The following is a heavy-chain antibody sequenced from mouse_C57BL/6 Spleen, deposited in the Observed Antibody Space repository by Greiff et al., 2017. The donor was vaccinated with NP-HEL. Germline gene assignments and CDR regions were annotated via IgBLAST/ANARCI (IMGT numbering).Heavy chain of an antibody. J-gene: IGHJ4*01. V-gene: IGHV1-69*01. CDR2: IDPSDSYT. D-gene: IGHD1-1*02. CDR1: GYTFTSYW. Sequence: VQLQQSGAELVMPGASVKLSCKASGYTFTSYWMHWVKQRPGQGLEWIGEIDPSDSYTNYNQKFKGKSTLTVDKSSSTAYMQLSSLTSEDSAVYYCARVGYYERAMDYWGQGTSVTVSS. CDR3: ARVGYYERAMDY.